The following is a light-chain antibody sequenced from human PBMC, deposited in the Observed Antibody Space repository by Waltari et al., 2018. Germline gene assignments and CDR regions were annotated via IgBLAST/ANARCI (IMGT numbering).Light chain of an antibody. CDR1: QDISTS. V-gene: IGKV1-27*01. J-gene: IGKJ1*01. Sequence: DVQMTQSPSSLSASVGYRVTITCRASQDISTSLAWYQQKPGKVPKVLIFAISTLQSGVPSRFSGSGSGTDFTLTISSLQPEDVATYYCQKYNSAPWTFGQGTRVEIK. CDR2: AIS. CDR3: QKYNSAPWT.